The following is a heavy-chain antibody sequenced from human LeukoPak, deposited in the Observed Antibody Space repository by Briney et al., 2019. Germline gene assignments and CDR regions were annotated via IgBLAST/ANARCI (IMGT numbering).Heavy chain of an antibody. Sequence: SQTLSLTCTVSGGSISSGGYYWSWIRQPPGKGLEWIGYIYHSGSTYYNPSLKSRVTISVDRSKNQFSLKLSSVTAADTAVYYCARTLDSSSPRDYYYMDVWGKGTTVTVSS. V-gene: IGHV4-30-2*01. CDR1: GGSISSGGYY. D-gene: IGHD6-6*01. CDR2: IYHSGST. J-gene: IGHJ6*03. CDR3: ARTLDSSSPRDYYYMDV.